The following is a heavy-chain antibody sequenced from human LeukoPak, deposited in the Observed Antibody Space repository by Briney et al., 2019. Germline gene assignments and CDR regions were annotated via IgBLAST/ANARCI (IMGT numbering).Heavy chain of an antibody. CDR2: ISAYNGNT. J-gene: IGHJ3*02. V-gene: IGHV1-18*01. CDR3: ARGGRWELPRPYSFDI. D-gene: IGHD1-26*01. Sequence: ASVKVSCKASSYTFTNYAFTWVRQAPGQGLEWMGWISAYNGNTDYAQKLQGRVTMTKDTSTTTAYMELRSLRSDDTAVYYCARGGRWELPRPYSFDIWGQGTMVTVSS. CDR1: SYTFTNYA.